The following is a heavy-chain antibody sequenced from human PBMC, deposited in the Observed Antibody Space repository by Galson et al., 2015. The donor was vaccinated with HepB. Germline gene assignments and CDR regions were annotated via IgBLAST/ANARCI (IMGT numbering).Heavy chain of an antibody. CDR2: ISGLGATQ. CDR3: VRIRWVGELYFEH. CDR1: GFIFSSYE. J-gene: IGHJ4*02. Sequence: SLRLSCATSGFIFSSYEMNWVRQAPGKGLEWVSYISGLGATQHYADDVKGRFTISRDNAKNSLYLQMDSLRVEDTGLYYCVRIRWVGELYFEHWGQGVLVSVSS. D-gene: IGHD3-9*01. V-gene: IGHV3-48*03.